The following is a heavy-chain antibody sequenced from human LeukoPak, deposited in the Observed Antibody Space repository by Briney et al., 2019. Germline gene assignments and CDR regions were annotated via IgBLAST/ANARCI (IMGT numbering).Heavy chain of an antibody. V-gene: IGHV3-33*06. D-gene: IGHD4-11*01. J-gene: IGHJ4*02. CDR2: IWHDGDKN. CDR3: AKDSPSYSNYFDY. CDR1: GFPFDTYG. Sequence: PGGSLRLSCAASGFPFDTYGMHWVRQAPGKGLEWVAVIWHDGDKNYYSDSVKGRFTASRDNSKNTLYLQMNSLRAEDTAVYYCAKDSPSYSNYFDYWGQGTLVTVSS.